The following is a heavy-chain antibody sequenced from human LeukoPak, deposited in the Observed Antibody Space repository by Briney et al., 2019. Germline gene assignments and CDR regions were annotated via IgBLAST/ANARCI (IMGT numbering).Heavy chain of an antibody. V-gene: IGHV3-74*01. D-gene: IGHD5-18*01. J-gene: IGHJ4*02. CDR2: IKSDGSTT. Sequence: GGSLRLSCAASGFTFSSYWMHWVRQAPGQELVWVSRIKSDGSTTTYADSVKGRFTISRDNAKNTLYLQMNSLRAEDTAVYYCARVVDTHFDYWGQGTLVTVSS. CDR1: GFTFSSYW. CDR3: ARVVDTHFDY.